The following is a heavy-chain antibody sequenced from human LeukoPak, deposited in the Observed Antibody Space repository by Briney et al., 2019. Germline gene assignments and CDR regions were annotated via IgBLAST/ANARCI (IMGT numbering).Heavy chain of an antibody. D-gene: IGHD5-18*01. J-gene: IGHJ4*02. CDR2: IWYDGSNK. V-gene: IGHV3-33*01. CDR1: GFTFSSYG. CDR3: ARADVDTAMVVDY. Sequence: PGGSLRLSCAASGFTFSSYGMHWVRQAPVKGLEWVAVIWYDGSNKYYADSVKGRFTISRDNSKNTLYLQMNSLRAEDTAVYYCARADVDTAMVVDYWGQGTLVTVSS.